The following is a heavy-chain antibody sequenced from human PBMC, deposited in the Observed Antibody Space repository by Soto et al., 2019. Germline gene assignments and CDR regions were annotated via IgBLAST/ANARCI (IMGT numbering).Heavy chain of an antibody. J-gene: IGHJ6*02. V-gene: IGHV1-69*13. Sequence: SVKVSCNASEGTFSSYAISWVRQAAVQGLEWMGGIIPTFGTANYAQKFQGRVTITADESTSTAYMELSSLRSEDTAVYYCARASSYSSSWHYYYGMDVWGQGTTVTVSS. D-gene: IGHD6-6*01. CDR2: IIPTFGTA. CDR3: ARASSYSSSWHYYYGMDV. CDR1: EGTFSSYA.